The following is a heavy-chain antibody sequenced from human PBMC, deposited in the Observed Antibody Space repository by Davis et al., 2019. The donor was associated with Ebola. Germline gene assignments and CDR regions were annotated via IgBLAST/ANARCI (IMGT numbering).Heavy chain of an antibody. D-gene: IGHD6-13*01. CDR1: GYTFSDYG. CDR2: ININTGNP. CDR3: ARGGQLGN. V-gene: IGHV7-4-1*02. J-gene: IGHJ4*02. Sequence: ASVKVSCKASGYTFSDYGLNWVRQVPGQGLEWMGWININTGNPTYAQGFTGRFVFSLDTSVSTAYLQITSLKAEDTAVYYCARGGQLGNWGQGTLVTVSS.